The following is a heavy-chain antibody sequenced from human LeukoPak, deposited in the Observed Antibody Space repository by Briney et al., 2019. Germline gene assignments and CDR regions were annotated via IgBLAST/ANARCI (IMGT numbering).Heavy chain of an antibody. V-gene: IGHV1-18*01. CDR3: ARDSLTVTPYYYYGMDV. J-gene: IGHJ6*02. Sequence: ASVKVSCEASGYTFTSYGISWVRQAPGQGLEGMGWISAYNGNTNYAQKLQGRVTMTTDTSTSTAYMELRSLRSDDTAVYYCARDSLTVTPYYYYGMDVWGQGTTVTVSS. D-gene: IGHD4-17*01. CDR2: ISAYNGNT. CDR1: GYTFTSYG.